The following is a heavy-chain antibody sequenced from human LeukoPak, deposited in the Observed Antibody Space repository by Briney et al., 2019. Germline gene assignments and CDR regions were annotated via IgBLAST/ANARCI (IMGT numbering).Heavy chain of an antibody. J-gene: IGHJ6*03. Sequence: ASVKVSCKASGYTFTSYYMHWVRQAPGQGLEWMGWMNPNSGNTGYAQKFQGRVTITRNTSISTAYMELSSLRSEDTAVYYCARVGDRHRYGAAYYYYYYMDVWGKGTTVTVSS. V-gene: IGHV1-8*03. CDR1: GYTFTSYY. CDR3: ARVGDRHRYGAAYYYYYYMDV. CDR2: MNPNSGNT. D-gene: IGHD2-21*01.